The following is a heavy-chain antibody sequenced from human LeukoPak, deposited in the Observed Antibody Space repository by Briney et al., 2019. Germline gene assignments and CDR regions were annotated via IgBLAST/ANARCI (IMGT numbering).Heavy chain of an antibody. CDR2: INWNGGST. J-gene: IGHJ4*02. V-gene: IGHV3-20*04. Sequence: GGSPRLSCAASGFTFDDYGMSWVRQAPGKGLEWVSGINWNGGSTGYADSVKGRFTISRDNAKNSLYLQMNSLRAEDTAVYYCARVTTYGKYFDYWGQGTLVTVSS. D-gene: IGHD3-10*01. CDR1: GFTFDDYG. CDR3: ARVTTYGKYFDY.